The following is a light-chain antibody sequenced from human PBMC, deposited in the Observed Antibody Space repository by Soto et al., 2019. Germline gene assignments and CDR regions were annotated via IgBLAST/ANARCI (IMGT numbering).Light chain of an antibody. CDR3: MQATHYKPYT. CDR2: KVS. CDR1: QSLVHSDGNTY. V-gene: IGKV2-24*01. Sequence: DVVMTQTPLSSAVTLGQPASISCRSSQSLVHSDGNTYLNWLHQRPGQPPRLLIYKVSNRFSGVPDRFSGSGAGTDFTLTISRVEAEDVGIYYCMQATHYKPYTLGQGTKLEIK. J-gene: IGKJ2*01.